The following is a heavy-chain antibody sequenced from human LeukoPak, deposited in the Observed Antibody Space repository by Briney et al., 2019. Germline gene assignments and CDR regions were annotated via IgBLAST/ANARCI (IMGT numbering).Heavy chain of an antibody. D-gene: IGHD2-15*01. CDR2: INHSGST. J-gene: IGHJ4*02. Sequence: PSETLSLTCAVDGGSSSGYCCSWIRQHPGKWLEWIGEINHSGSTNYKPSLKTGVTISVDTPKNQFSLKLSSVTAASTPVYYCARRDCSGGSCSRPFDYWGQGTLVTVSS. CDR3: ARRDCSGGSCSRPFDY. CDR1: GGSSSGYC. V-gene: IGHV4-34*01.